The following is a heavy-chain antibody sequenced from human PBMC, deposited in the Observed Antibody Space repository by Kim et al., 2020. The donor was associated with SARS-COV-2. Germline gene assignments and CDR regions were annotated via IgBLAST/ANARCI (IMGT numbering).Heavy chain of an antibody. D-gene: IGHD3-10*01. CDR2: SYPGDSDT. CDR3: SRHRVGLGHLWFGDDAFDT. CDR1: GYSFTSYW. J-gene: IGHJ3*02. V-gene: IGHV5-51*01. Sequence: GESLKISCKGSGYSFTSYWIGWVRQMPGKGLEWMGISYPGDSDTRYSPSFQGQVTISADKSISTAYLQWSSLKASDTAMYYCSRHRVGLGHLWFGDDAFDTWGQGTMVTVSS.